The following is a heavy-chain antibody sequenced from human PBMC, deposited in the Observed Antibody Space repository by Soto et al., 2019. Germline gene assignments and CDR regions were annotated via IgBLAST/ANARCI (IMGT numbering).Heavy chain of an antibody. CDR2: IIPSFGTA. D-gene: IGHD3-9*01. J-gene: IGHJ6*02. V-gene: IGHV1-69*01. CDR1: GGTFSSYA. Sequence: QVQLVQSGAEVKKPGSSVKVSCKASGGTFSSYAISWVRQAPGQGLEWMGGIIPSFGTANYAQKFQGRVTITADESTSKAYMELSSLRSEDTAVYYCARTYYDILTGYSYYYGMDVWGQGTTVTVSS. CDR3: ARTYYDILTGYSYYYGMDV.